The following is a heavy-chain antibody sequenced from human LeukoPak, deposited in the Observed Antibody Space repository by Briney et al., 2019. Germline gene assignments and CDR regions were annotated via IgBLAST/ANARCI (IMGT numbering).Heavy chain of an antibody. D-gene: IGHD2-2*01. J-gene: IGHJ6*02. CDR3: ARPHCSSTSCYEYYYYGMDV. CDR1: GYTFTSYG. CDR2: ISAYNGNT. Sequence: ASVKVSCKASGYTFTSYGISRVRQAPGQGLEWMGWISAYNGNTNYAQKLQGRVTMTTDTSTSTAYMELRSLRSEDTAVYYCARPHCSSTSCYEYYYYGMDVWGQGTTVTVSS. V-gene: IGHV1-18*01.